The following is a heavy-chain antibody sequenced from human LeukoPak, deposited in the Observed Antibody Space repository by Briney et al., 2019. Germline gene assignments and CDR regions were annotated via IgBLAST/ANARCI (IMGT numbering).Heavy chain of an antibody. J-gene: IGHJ4*02. D-gene: IGHD3-22*01. CDR2: IIPIFGTA. CDR3: ARISVVKGSQDPH. V-gene: IGHV1-69*05. CDR1: GGTLSSYA. Sequence: ASVKVSCKASGGTLSSYAISWVRQAPGQGLEWMGGIIPIFGTANYAQKFQGRVTITTDESTSTAYMELSSLRSEDTAVYYCARISVVKGSQDPHWGQGTLVTVSS.